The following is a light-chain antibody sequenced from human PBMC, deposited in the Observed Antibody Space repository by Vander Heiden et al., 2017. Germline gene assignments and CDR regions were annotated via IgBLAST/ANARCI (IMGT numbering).Light chain of an antibody. V-gene: IGKV4-1*01. CDR1: QSVLYSSNNKNY. Sequence: DIVMTQSPDSLAVSLGERATINCKSSQSVLYSSNNKNYLAWYQQKPGQPPKLLIYWASTRESGVPDRFSGSGSGTDFTLTISSLQAEDVAVYYCHQYYSTGYTFGPGTKLEIK. CDR3: HQYYSTGYT. J-gene: IGKJ2*01. CDR2: WAS.